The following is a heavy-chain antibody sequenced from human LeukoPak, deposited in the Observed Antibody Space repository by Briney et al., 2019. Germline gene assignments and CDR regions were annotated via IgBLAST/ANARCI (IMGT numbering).Heavy chain of an antibody. Sequence: PGGSLRLSCAASGFTFSSYWMSWVRQAPGKGVEWVANIKQDGSEKYYVDSVKGRFTISRDNAKNSLYLQMNSLRAEDTAVYYCAREAASITGTTAGYWGQGTLVTVSS. CDR1: GFTFSSYW. CDR3: AREAASITGTTAGY. D-gene: IGHD1-20*01. V-gene: IGHV3-7*01. CDR2: IKQDGSEK. J-gene: IGHJ4*02.